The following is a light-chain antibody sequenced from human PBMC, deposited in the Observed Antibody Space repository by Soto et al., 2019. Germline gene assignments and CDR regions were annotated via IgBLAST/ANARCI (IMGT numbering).Light chain of an antibody. CDR1: QSISSW. CDR2: KAS. Sequence: DIQMTQSPSTLSASVGDRVTITCRASQSISSWLAWYQQKPGKAPKLLIYKASSLESGVPSRFSGSGSGTAFTLTISSLQPDHFATYYCQQYNSYPCTFGQGTKVDIK. V-gene: IGKV1-5*03. CDR3: QQYNSYPCT. J-gene: IGKJ1*01.